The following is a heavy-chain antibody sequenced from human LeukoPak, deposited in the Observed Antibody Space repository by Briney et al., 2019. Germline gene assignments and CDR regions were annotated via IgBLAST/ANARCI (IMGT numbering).Heavy chain of an antibody. Sequence: SVKVSCKASGGTFSSYAISWVRQAPGQGLEWMGRIIPIFGTTNYAQKFQCRVTITTDESKRTAYMELSRLRSEDTAVYYCATDLVVAATGLDYWGQGTLVTVSS. CDR1: GGTFSSYA. D-gene: IGHD2-15*01. J-gene: IGHJ4*02. CDR3: ATDLVVAATGLDY. CDR2: IIPIFGTT. V-gene: IGHV1-69*05.